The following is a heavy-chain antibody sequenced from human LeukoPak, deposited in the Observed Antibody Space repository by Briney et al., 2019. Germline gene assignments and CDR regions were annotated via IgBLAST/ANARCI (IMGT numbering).Heavy chain of an antibody. Sequence: SETLSLTCTASGGSISSSSYYWGWIRQPPGKGLEWIGSIYYSGSTYYNPSLKSRVTISVDTSKNQFSLKLSSVTAADTAVYYCARGGWLQKSIGFDYWGQGTLVTVSS. V-gene: IGHV4-39*01. D-gene: IGHD5-24*01. J-gene: IGHJ4*02. CDR1: GGSISSSSYY. CDR3: ARGGWLQKSIGFDY. CDR2: IYYSGST.